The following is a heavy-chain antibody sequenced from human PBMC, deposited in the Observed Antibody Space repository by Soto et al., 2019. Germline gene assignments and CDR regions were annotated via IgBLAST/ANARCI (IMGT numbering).Heavy chain of an antibody. CDR2: ISYSGTT. CDR1: DDSIRGDY. CDR3: ARASTTVTTLDY. D-gene: IGHD4-17*01. Sequence: SETLSVTCTASDDSIRGDYWSWIRQPPGKRLEWIAYISYSGTTNYNPSLKSRVTISVDRSKNQFSLKLSSVTAADTAVYYCARASTTVTTLDYWGQGTLVTVSS. V-gene: IGHV4-59*12. J-gene: IGHJ4*02.